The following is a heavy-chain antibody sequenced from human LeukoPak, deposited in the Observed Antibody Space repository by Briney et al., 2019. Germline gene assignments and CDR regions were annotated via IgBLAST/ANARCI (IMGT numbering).Heavy chain of an antibody. J-gene: IGHJ6*02. CDR2: VSAYNGNT. CDR1: GYTFTSYG. D-gene: IGHD2-2*01. CDR3: AREKGYCSSTSCYDYYYYGMDV. Sequence: ASVKVSCKASGYTFTSYGISWVRQAPGQGLELMGWVSAYNGNTNYAQKLQGRVTMTTDTSTSTAYMELRSLRSDDTAVYYCAREKGYCSSTSCYDYYYYGMDVWGQGTTVTVSS. V-gene: IGHV1-18*01.